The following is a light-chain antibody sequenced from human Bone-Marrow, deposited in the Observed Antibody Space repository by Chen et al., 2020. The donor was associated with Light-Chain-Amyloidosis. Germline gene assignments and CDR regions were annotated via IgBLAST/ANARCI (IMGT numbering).Light chain of an antibody. CDR3: SSYTITNTLV. CDR2: EVT. V-gene: IGLV2-14*01. CDR1: SSDVGGDNH. J-gene: IGLJ1*01. Sequence: QSALTQPASVSGSPGQSITISCTGTSSDVGGDNHVSWYQQHPDKAPKLMIYEVTNRPSWVPDRFSGSTSDNTASLTISGLQTEDDADYFCSSYTITNTLVFGSGTRVTVL.